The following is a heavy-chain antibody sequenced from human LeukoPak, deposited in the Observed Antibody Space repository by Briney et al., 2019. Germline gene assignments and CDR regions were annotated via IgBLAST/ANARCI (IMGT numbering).Heavy chain of an antibody. CDR2: ISSDGNNT. CDR1: GFTFTSYG. V-gene: IGHV3-30*18. D-gene: IGHD2-21*02. CDR3: AKDCAVVVVTGAFDI. J-gene: IGHJ3*02. Sequence: GGSLRLSCAASGFTFTSYGIHWVRQAPGKGLEWVAVISSDGNNTYYADSVKGRFTISRDNSKNTLYLQMNSLRAEDTAVYYCAKDCAVVVVTGAFDIWGQGTMVTVSS.